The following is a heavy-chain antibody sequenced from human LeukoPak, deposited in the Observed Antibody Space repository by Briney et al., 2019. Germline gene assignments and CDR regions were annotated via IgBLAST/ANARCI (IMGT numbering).Heavy chain of an antibody. V-gene: IGHV3-30*04. CDR1: GLTFSTHA. Sequence: GRSLRLSCGTSGLTFSTHAIHWVRQAPGKGLEWVALISYGGRNTYYADSVKGRFTISRDNAKNSLYLQMNSLRAEDTAVYYCARAAAAGVYYGMDVWGQGTTVTVSS. J-gene: IGHJ6*02. CDR2: ISYGGRNT. D-gene: IGHD6-13*01. CDR3: ARAAAAGVYYGMDV.